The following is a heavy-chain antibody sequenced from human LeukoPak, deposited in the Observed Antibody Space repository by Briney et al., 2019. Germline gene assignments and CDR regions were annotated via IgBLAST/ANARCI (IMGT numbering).Heavy chain of an antibody. J-gene: IGHJ4*02. D-gene: IGHD3-22*01. V-gene: IGHV4-59*12. CDR1: GGSISSYY. CDR3: ARGLYHITMIVVVTKSYYFDY. Sequence: PSETLSLTCTVSGGSISSYYWSWIRQPPGKGLEWIGYIYYSGSTNYNPSLKSRVTISVDTSKNQFSLKLSSVTAADTAVYYCARGLYHITMIVVVTKSYYFDYWGQGTLVTVSS. CDR2: IYYSGST.